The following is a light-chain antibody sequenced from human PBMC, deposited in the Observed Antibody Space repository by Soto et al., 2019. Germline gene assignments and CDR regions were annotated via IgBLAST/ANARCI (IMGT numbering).Light chain of an antibody. CDR3: AAWDDSLSGHYV. V-gene: IGLV1-47*01. Sequence: QSVLTQQPSASGTPGQRVTISCSVSTSNIGTNYVYWYHQLPGTAPKLLISRNNQRPSGVPGRFSGSKSGTSASLAISGLRSEDEGDYYCAAWDDSLSGHYVFGTGTKVTVL. CDR2: RNN. J-gene: IGLJ1*01. CDR1: TSNIGTNY.